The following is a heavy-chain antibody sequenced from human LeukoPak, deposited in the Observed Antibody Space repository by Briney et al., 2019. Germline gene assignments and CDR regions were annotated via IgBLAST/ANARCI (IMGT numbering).Heavy chain of an antibody. V-gene: IGHV3-7*01. CDR2: MKQDGSEE. Sequence: PGESLRLSCVASGLSISGQWMNWVRQAPGQGLEWVANMKQDGSEEYYVDSVKGRFTISRDDGRNSVSLQMNSVRAEDTAVYYCGYTNNFYHWGQGTLVTVSS. CDR3: GYTNNFYH. CDR1: GLSISGQW. J-gene: IGHJ1*01. D-gene: IGHD3-16*02.